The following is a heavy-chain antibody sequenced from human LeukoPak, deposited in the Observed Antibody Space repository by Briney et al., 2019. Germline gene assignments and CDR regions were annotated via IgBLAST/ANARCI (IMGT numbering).Heavy chain of an antibody. CDR3: ARSPTKRVTADY. J-gene: IGHJ4*02. CDR2: IFYSGST. Sequence: SETLSLTCAVSGGSIFSTNWWSWVRQPPGKGLEWIGQIFYSGSTSYSPSLKSRVTISMDKSKNQFSLKLTSVTAADTAVYYCARSPTKRVTADYWGQGTLVTVSS. D-gene: IGHD5-18*01. V-gene: IGHV4-4*02. CDR1: GGSIFSTNW.